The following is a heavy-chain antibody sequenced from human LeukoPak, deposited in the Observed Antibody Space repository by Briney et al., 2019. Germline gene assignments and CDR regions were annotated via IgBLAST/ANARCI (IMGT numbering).Heavy chain of an antibody. D-gene: IGHD6-19*01. V-gene: IGHV3-7*01. J-gene: IGHJ4*02. CDR3: ARVRGWSFDY. CDR1: GLTFSSYW. Sequence: GGSLRLSCAASGLTFSSYWMSWVRQAPGKGLEWVANIKQDGSEKYYVDSVKGRFTISRDNAKNSLYLQMNSLRAEDTAVYYCARVRGWSFDYWGQGTLVTVSS. CDR2: IKQDGSEK.